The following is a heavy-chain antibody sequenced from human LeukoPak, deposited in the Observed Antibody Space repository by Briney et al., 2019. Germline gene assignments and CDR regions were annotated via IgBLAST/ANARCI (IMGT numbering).Heavy chain of an antibody. CDR2: MSGSGSIT. J-gene: IGHJ3*02. D-gene: IGHD1-26*01. V-gene: IGHV3-23*01. CDR1: GFTFSSYA. CDR3: AKGPWDLPHAFDI. Sequence: PGGSLRLSCAASGFTFSSYAMSWVRQAPGKGLECVSTMSGSGSITRYADSVKGRFIISRDNSKNTLYLQVNSLRAEDTAIYYCAKGPWDLPHAFDIWGLGTMVTVSS.